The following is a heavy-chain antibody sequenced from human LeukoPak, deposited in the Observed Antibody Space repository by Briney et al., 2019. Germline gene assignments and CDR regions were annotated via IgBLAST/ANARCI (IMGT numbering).Heavy chain of an antibody. CDR2: ISSSSSYI. CDR3: ARVTAVVGFDY. Sequence: GGSLRLSCAASGFTFSSYSMNWVRQAPGKGLEWVSSISSSSSYIYYADSVEGRFTISRDNAKNSLYLQMNSLRAEDTAVYYCARVTAVVGFDYWGQGTLVTVSS. D-gene: IGHD6-19*01. J-gene: IGHJ4*02. CDR1: GFTFSSYS. V-gene: IGHV3-21*04.